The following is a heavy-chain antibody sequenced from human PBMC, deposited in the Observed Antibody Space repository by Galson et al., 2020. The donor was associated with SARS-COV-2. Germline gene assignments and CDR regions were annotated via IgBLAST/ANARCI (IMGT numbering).Heavy chain of an antibody. J-gene: IGHJ6*02. Sequence: SATLSLTCTVSGGSISSSSYYWGWIRRPPGKGLEWIGSIYYSGSTYYNPSLKSRVTISVDTSKNQFSLKLSSVTAADTAVYYCARLIRGYSYDYGMDVWGQGTTVTVSS. CDR2: IYYSGST. CDR1: GGSISSSSYY. CDR3: ARLIRGYSYDYGMDV. D-gene: IGHD5-18*01. V-gene: IGHV4-39*01.